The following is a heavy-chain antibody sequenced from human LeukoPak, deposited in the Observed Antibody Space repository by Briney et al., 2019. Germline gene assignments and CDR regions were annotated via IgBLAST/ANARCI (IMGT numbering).Heavy chain of an antibody. J-gene: IGHJ4*02. Sequence: KGLEWLANIKQDGSEKYYVDSVKGRFTISRDNAKNSLYLQMNSLRAEDTAVYYCARDRPDYWGQGTLVTVXS. V-gene: IGHV3-7*01. CDR2: IKQDGSEK. CDR3: ARDRPDY.